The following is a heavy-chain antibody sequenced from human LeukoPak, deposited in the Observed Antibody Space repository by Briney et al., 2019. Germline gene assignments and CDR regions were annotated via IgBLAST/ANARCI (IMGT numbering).Heavy chain of an antibody. Sequence: GGSLRLSCAASGFTFSSYSMNWVRQAPGKGLEWVASISSSSSYIYYADSVKGRFTISRDNAKNSLYLQMNSLRAEDTAVYYCARLVVTAHDAFDIWGQGTMVTVSS. V-gene: IGHV3-21*01. CDR1: GFTFSSYS. CDR3: ARLVVTAHDAFDI. D-gene: IGHD2-21*02. J-gene: IGHJ3*02. CDR2: ISSSSSYI.